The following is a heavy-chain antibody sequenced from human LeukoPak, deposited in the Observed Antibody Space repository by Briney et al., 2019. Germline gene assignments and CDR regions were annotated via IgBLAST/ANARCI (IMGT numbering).Heavy chain of an antibody. D-gene: IGHD1-7*01. CDR2: INPNSGGT. J-gene: IGHJ3*02. Sequence: ASVKVSCKASGYTFTGYYTHWVRQAPGQGLEWMGWINPNSGGTNYAQKFQGRVTMTRDTSISTAYMELSRLRSDDTAVYYCARGFYNWNYGDAFDIWGQGTMVTVSS. V-gene: IGHV1-2*02. CDR1: GYTFTGYY. CDR3: ARGFYNWNYGDAFDI.